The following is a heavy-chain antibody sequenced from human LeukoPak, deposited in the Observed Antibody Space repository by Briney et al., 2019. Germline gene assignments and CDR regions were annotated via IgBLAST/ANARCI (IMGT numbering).Heavy chain of an antibody. Sequence: GGSLRLSCAASGFIFSNYAMSWVRQAPGKGLQWVSAFSGSGGSAYYADSVKGRFTISRDNSRNTLYLQMNSLRAEDTAVYYCARSGLSRFGFWGQGTLVTVSS. CDR3: ARSGLSRFGF. V-gene: IGHV3-23*01. CDR1: GFIFSNYA. CDR2: FSGSGGSA. J-gene: IGHJ4*02. D-gene: IGHD2/OR15-2a*01.